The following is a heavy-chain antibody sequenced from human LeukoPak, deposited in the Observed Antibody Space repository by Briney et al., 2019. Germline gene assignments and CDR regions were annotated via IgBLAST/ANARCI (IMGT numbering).Heavy chain of an antibody. CDR1: GITFNSYA. CDR3: AKDLEQWLAPADFDY. CDR2: IRGRGGST. D-gene: IGHD6-19*01. V-gene: IGHV3-23*01. J-gene: IGHJ4*02. Sequence: GGSLRLSCAASGITFNSYAMSWVRQAPGKGLEWVSAIRGRGGSTYYADSVKGRFTISRDNSKNTLYLQMNSLRAEDTAVYYCAKDLEQWLAPADFDYWGQGTLVTVSS.